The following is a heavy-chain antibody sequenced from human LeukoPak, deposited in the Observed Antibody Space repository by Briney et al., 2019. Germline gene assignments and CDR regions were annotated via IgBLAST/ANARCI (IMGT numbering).Heavy chain of an antibody. D-gene: IGHD3-9*01. V-gene: IGHV4-4*02. CDR1: GGSISSSNW. CDR2: IYHSGGT. J-gene: IGHJ4*02. CDR3: ARSHDILTPTLGG. Sequence: PSGTLSLTCAVSGGSISSSNWWSWVRQPPGKGLEWIGEIYHSGGTNYNPSLKSRVTISVDKSKNQFSLKLSSVTAADTAVYYCARSHDILTPTLGGWGQGTLVTVSS.